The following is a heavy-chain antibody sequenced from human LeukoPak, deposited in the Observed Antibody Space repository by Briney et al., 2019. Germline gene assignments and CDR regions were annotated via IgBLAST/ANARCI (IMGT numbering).Heavy chain of an antibody. V-gene: IGHV4-59*01. Sequence: SETLSLTCTVSGGSISSYYWSWIRQPPGKGLEWIGYICYSGSTNYNPSLKSRVTISVDTSKNQFSLKLSSVTAADTAVYYCASGSSGYFDYWGQGTLVTVSS. J-gene: IGHJ4*02. CDR3: ASGSSGYFDY. CDR2: ICYSGST. D-gene: IGHD5-12*01. CDR1: GGSISSYY.